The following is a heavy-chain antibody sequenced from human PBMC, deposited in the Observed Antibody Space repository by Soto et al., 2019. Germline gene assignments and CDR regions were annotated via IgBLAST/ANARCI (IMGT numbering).Heavy chain of an antibody. J-gene: IGHJ6*02. CDR3: ARGVNFGMDV. V-gene: IGHV3-30*04. CDR2: ISYDGSSK. CDR1: GFTFSSYA. Sequence: QVQLVESGGGVVQPGKSLRLSCAASGFTFSSYAMHWVRQAPGKGLEWVAVISYDGSSKYYGDSVKGRFTISRDNSKNTLFVQMNSLRPEDTALYYCARGVNFGMDVWGQGTTVTVSS.